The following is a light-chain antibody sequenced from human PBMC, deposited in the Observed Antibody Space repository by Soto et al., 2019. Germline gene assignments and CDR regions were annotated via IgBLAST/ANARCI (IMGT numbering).Light chain of an antibody. J-gene: IGKJ4*01. CDR1: QGISIY. CDR3: QQYDNLPLT. CDR2: DAS. Sequence: DIQMTQSPSSLSASVGDRVTITCRASQGISIYLAWYQQKPGKVPKLLIYDASTLQSGVPSRFSGSGSGTDFTLTISGLQPEDVATYYCQQYDNLPLTFGGGTKVEIK. V-gene: IGKV1-27*01.